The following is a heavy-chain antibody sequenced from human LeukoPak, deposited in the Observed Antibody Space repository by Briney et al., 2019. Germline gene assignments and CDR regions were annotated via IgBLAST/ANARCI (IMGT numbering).Heavy chain of an antibody. J-gene: IGHJ6*03. CDR2: INPSGGST. D-gene: IGHD6-19*01. V-gene: IGHV1-46*01. CDR1: GYTFTSYY. CDR3: ARDHGEQWLVRWYYYYMDV. Sequence: ASVKVSCKASGYTFTSYYMRWVRQAPGQGLEWMGIINPSGGSTSYAQKFQGRVTMTRDMSTSTVYMELSSLRSEDTAVYYGARDHGEQWLVRWYYYYMDVWGKGTTVTVSS.